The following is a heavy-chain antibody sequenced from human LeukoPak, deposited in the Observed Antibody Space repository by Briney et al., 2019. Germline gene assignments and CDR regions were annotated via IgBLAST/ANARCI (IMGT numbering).Heavy chain of an antibody. Sequence: VASVKVSCKASGYTFTSYGISWVRQAPGQGLEWMGWISAYNGNTNYAQKLQGRVTMTTDTSTSTAYMELRSLRSDDTAVYYCARTSVVTGSEYFQHWGQGTLVTVSS. J-gene: IGHJ1*01. D-gene: IGHD4-23*01. CDR2: ISAYNGNT. CDR3: ARTSVVTGSEYFQH. CDR1: GYTFTSYG. V-gene: IGHV1-18*01.